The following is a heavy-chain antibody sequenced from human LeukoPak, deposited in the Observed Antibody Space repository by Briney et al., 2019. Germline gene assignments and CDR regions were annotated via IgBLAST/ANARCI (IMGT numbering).Heavy chain of an antibody. J-gene: IGHJ4*02. V-gene: IGHV3-23*01. CDR1: GFTFSSRA. CDR2: ISASGGTT. D-gene: IGHD6-13*01. CDR3: VKCTSSIWNLLDY. Sequence: GGSLRLSCAASGFTFSSRAMSWVRQAPGKGLEWVSLISASGGTTNYADSVRGRFTISRDNSKNTLYLQMSSLRPDDTAIYYCVKCTSSIWNLLDYWGQGTLVTVSS.